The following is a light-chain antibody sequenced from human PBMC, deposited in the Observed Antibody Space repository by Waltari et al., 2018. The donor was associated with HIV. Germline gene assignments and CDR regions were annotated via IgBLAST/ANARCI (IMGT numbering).Light chain of an antibody. V-gene: IGLV1-51*01. CDR2: DTS. CDR1: GFDLANSY. CDR3: GTWDGSLNIGV. Sequence: QPVLTQPPSMSAAAGQSVTIPCSAHGFDLANSYISWYQQLPRAAPKLLIYDTSERPSGIPDRFSGSKSDTSATLAITGLQTGDEAHYYCGTWDGSLNIGVFGEGTKLTVL. J-gene: IGLJ2*01.